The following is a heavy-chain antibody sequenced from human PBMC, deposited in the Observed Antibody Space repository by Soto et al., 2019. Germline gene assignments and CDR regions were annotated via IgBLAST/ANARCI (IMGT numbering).Heavy chain of an antibody. V-gene: IGHV1-69*13. CDR3: ARSSPVSGYYDSSGSLDY. Sequence: SVKVSCKASGGTFSNYAISWVRQAPGQGLEWMGGIIPIFGTPNYAQKFQGRVTFTADESTSTAYMELSSLRSEDTAVYYCARSSPVSGYYDSSGSLDYWGQGTLVTVSS. D-gene: IGHD3-22*01. CDR2: IIPIFGTP. CDR1: GGTFSNYA. J-gene: IGHJ4*02.